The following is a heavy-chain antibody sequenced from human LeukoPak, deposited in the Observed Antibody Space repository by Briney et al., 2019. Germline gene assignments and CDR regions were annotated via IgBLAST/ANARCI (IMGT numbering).Heavy chain of an antibody. CDR2: FAGSDTTT. CDR1: GFDFGAYE. CDR3: TTLGYHLDS. Sequence: GGSLRLSCAASGFDFGAYEMNWVRQAPGKGLEWVAYFAGSDTTTYYADSVKGRFIITRDNARNSLYLQMNSLRAEDTALYYCTTLGYHLDSWGQGTLVTVSS. V-gene: IGHV3-48*03. D-gene: IGHD3-22*01. J-gene: IGHJ4*02.